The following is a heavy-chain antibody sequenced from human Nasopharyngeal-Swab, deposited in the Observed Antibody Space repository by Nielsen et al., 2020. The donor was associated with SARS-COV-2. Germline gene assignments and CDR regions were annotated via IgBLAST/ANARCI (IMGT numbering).Heavy chain of an antibody. D-gene: IGHD2-15*01. J-gene: IGHJ4*02. V-gene: IGHV1-46*01. CDR3: ARDLPYIGWDY. CDR1: GYTFTSYY. Sequence: ASVKVSCKASGYTFTSYYMHWVRQAPGQGLEWMEIINPSGGSTSYAQKFQDRVTMTRDTSTSTVYMELSSLRSEDTAVYYCARDLPYIGWDYWGQGTLVTVSS. CDR2: INPSGGST.